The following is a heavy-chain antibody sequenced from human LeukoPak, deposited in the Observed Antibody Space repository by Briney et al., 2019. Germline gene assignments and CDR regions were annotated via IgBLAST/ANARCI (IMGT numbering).Heavy chain of an antibody. CDR1: GFTFSSCG. D-gene: IGHD6-13*01. Sequence: GGSLRLSCAASGFTFSSCGMNWVRQAPGEGLEWVSSISSSSSYIYYADSVKGRFTISRDNAKNSLYLQMNSLRAEDTAVYYCARDIAAGYWGQGTLVTVSS. CDR3: ARDIAAGY. CDR2: ISSSSSYI. V-gene: IGHV3-21*01. J-gene: IGHJ4*02.